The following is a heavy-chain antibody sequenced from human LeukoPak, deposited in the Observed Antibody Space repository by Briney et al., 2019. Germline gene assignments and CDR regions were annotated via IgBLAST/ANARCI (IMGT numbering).Heavy chain of an antibody. CDR2: ISGSGGST. J-gene: IGHJ3*02. CDR3: ANTLPSGSLVGSFDI. D-gene: IGHD1-26*01. Sequence: PGGSLRLFCAASGFTFSSYAMSWVRQAPGKGLEWVSAISGSGGSTYYADSVKGRFTISRDNSKNTLYLQMNSLRAEDTAVYYCANTLPSGSLVGSFDIWGQGTMVTVSS. V-gene: IGHV3-23*01. CDR1: GFTFSSYA.